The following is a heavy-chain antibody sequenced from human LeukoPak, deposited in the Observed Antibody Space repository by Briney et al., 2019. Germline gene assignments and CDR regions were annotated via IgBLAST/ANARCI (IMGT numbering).Heavy chain of an antibody. Sequence: GSLRLSCAASGFTFSSYGMHWVRQAPGKGLEWVAVISYDGSNKYYADSVKGRFTISRDNSKNTLYLQMNSLRAEDTAVYYCAKVGLNEGSTFDYWGQGTLVTVSS. D-gene: IGHD2-8*01. V-gene: IGHV3-30*18. CDR1: GFTFSSYG. CDR2: ISYDGSNK. CDR3: AKVGLNEGSTFDY. J-gene: IGHJ4*02.